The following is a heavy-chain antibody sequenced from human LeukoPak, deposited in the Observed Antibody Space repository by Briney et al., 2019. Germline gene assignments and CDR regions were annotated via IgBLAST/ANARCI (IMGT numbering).Heavy chain of an antibody. CDR1: GFTFSSYE. J-gene: IGHJ4*02. D-gene: IGHD5-18*01. CDR2: TSGSGSTI. CDR3: ARGGFNYDSYHFDY. Sequence: GGSLRLSCAAPGFTFSSYEMNWVRQAPGKGLEWVSYTSGSGSTIYYADSVKGRFTISRDNAKNSLYLQMNSLRAEDTAVYYCARGGFNYDSYHFDYWGQGTLVTVSS. V-gene: IGHV3-48*03.